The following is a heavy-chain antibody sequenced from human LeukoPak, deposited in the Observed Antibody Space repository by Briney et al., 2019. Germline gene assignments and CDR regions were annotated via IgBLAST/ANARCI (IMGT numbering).Heavy chain of an antibody. J-gene: IGHJ6*03. Sequence: AGGSLRLSCAASGFTFSSYSINWVRQAPGKGREWVSCISSSGRYIYYADSVKGRFTISRENAKNSLYLQMNSLRAEDTAVYYCARELLTYSNHKLGHYMDVWGKGTTVTVSS. V-gene: IGHV3-21*01. D-gene: IGHD4-11*01. CDR3: ARELLTYSNHKLGHYMDV. CDR2: ISSSGRYI. CDR1: GFTFSSYS.